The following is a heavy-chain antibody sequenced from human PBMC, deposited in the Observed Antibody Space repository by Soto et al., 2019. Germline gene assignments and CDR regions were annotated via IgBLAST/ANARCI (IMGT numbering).Heavy chain of an antibody. V-gene: IGHV3-9*01. D-gene: IGHD2-2*01. J-gene: IGHJ4*02. CDR1: GFNFDEFA. CDR3: AKDAGSTWFNYFDS. CDR2: INWNSDKI. Sequence: SLRLSCVASGFNFDEFAMHWVRQAPGKGLEWVSAINWNSDKIDYADSVKGRFTISRDNAKKSVYLQMSSLRPEDTAFYYCAKDAGSTWFNYFDSWGRGTLVTSPQ.